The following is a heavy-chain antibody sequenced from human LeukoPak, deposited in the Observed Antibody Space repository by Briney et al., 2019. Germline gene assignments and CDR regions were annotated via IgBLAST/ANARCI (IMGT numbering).Heavy chain of an antibody. D-gene: IGHD6-19*01. CDR2: IFYNGET. CDR3: ARDGGQGSGWSTIDY. V-gene: IGHV4-61*03. Sequence: SETLSLTCTVSGGSVSSGSYFWSWIRQPPGKGLEWIGYIFYNGETNYNPSLTSRLTPSIDASKNHFSLKLTSVTAADTGVYYCARDGGQGSGWSTIDYWGQGTLVTVSS. J-gene: IGHJ4*02. CDR1: GGSVSSGSYF.